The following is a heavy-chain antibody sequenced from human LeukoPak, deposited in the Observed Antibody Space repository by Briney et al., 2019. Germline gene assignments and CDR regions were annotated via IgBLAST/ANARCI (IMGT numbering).Heavy chain of an antibody. CDR1: RFSFSSYW. J-gene: IGHJ6*03. Sequence: GGSLRLSCEASRFSFSSYWMNWVRQAPGMGLEWVANINQDGSEKYYVDSVKGRFTISRDNAKKSLYLQMKSLRAEDTAVYYCARDSSGRFGTYYMDVWGKGTTVTASS. CDR3: ARDSSGRFGTYYMDV. V-gene: IGHV3-7*01. CDR2: INQDGSEK. D-gene: IGHD6-19*01.